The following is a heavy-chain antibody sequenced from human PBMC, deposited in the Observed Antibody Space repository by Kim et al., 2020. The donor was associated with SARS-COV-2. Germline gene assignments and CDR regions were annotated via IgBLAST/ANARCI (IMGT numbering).Heavy chain of an antibody. CDR2: VFYTGTT. CDR3: AALSVTVSDNIK. D-gene: IGHD6-19*01. CDR1: GGSISTSNYY. V-gene: IGHV4-39*02. Sequence: SETLSLTCTISGGSISTSNYYWGWVRQTPGKGLEWIGTVFYTGTTYYSPSFKSRVTMSVDTSRNNFSLRLASVTAADTALYYCAALSVTVSDNIKWGRGSLVSVSS. J-gene: IGHJ2*01.